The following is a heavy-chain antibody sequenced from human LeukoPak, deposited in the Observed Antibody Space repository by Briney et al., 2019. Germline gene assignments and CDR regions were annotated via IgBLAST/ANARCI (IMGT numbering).Heavy chain of an antibody. J-gene: IGHJ4*02. D-gene: IGHD1-26*01. CDR2: IIPIFGTA. CDR3: AREVVGAHVYFGY. V-gene: IGHV1-69*05. CDR1: GGTFSSYA. Sequence: SVKVSCKASGGTFSSYAISWVRQAPGQGLEWMGRIIPIFGTANYAQKFQGRVTITTDESTSTAYMELSSLRSEDTAVYYCAREVVGAHVYFGYWGQGTLVTVSS.